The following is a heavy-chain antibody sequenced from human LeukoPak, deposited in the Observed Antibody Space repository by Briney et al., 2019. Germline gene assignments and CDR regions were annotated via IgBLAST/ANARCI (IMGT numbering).Heavy chain of an antibody. D-gene: IGHD3-10*02. CDR2: VYDSWNN. J-gene: IGHJ4*02. CDR1: GDSINSGNSH. V-gene: IGHV4-30-4*01. Sequence: SETLSLTCTVSGDSINSGNSHWTWIRQPPGKGLEWLGSVYDSWNNYYNPSLESRITMSVDTSKNQYSLELSSVIAADTAVYYCASYFVGNGGGGYWGQGALVTVSS. CDR3: ASYFVGNGGGGY.